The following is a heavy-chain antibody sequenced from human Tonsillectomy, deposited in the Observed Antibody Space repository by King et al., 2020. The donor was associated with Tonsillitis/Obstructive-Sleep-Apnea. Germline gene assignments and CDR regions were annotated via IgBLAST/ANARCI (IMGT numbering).Heavy chain of an antibody. V-gene: IGHV3-30*18. J-gene: IGHJ6*03. Sequence: VQLVESGGGVVQPGRSLRLSCAASGFTFSSYGMYWVRQAPGKGLEWVAVISYDGSNKYYADSVKGRFTISRDNSKNTLYLQMNSLRAEDTAVYYCAKEGYSKPYYYYYYMDVWGKGTTVTVSS. CDR3: AKEGYSKPYYYYYYMDV. D-gene: IGHD4-11*01. CDR2: ISYDGSNK. CDR1: GFTFSSYG.